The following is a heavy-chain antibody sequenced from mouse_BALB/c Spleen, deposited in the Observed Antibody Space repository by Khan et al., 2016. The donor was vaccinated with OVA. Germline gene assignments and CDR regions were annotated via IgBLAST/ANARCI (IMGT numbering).Heavy chain of an antibody. J-gene: IGHJ3*01. V-gene: IGHV1S132*01. CDR1: GYTFTSYW. D-gene: IGHD2-1*01. CDR2: IFPGTGTT. CDR3: ARGYFGNYEFVY. Sequence: QVQLQQPGAELVKPGASVKLSCETSGYTFTSYWIQWVKQRPGQGLGWIGQIFPGTGTTYYNENFKGKATLTVDTSANTAYMQFSSLTSEDSAVYFCARGYFGNYEFVYWGQGTLVTVSP.